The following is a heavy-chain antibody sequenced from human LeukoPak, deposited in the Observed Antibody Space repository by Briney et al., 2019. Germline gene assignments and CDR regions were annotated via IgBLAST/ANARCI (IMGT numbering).Heavy chain of an antibody. D-gene: IGHD3-3*01. J-gene: IGHJ1*01. Sequence: GGSLRLSCTGSGFTFGDYVMSWIRQAPGKGLEWVGFIRSKGYGGTTEYAASVKGRFTISRDDSISIAYLQMNSLKTEDTALYYCARVGDITGYFHHWGQGALVTVSS. CDR2: IRSKGYGGTT. V-gene: IGHV3-49*03. CDR1: GFTFGDYV. CDR3: ARVGDITGYFHH.